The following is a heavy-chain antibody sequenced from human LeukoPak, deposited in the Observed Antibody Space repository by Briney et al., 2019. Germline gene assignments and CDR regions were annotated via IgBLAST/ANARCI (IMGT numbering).Heavy chain of an antibody. V-gene: IGHV3-48*03. Sequence: GGSLRLSCAASGFTFSSYEMNWVRQAPGKGLEWVSYISSSGSTIYYADSVKGRFTISRDNAKNSLYLQMNSLRAEDTAVYYCARLGYGSGNLRYWGQGTLVTVSS. CDR1: GFTFSSYE. CDR3: ARLGYGSGNLRY. D-gene: IGHD3-10*01. J-gene: IGHJ4*02. CDR2: ISSSGSTI.